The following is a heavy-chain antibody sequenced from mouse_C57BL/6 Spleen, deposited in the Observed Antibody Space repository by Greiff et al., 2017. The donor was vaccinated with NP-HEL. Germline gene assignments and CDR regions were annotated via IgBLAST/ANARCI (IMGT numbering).Heavy chain of an antibody. CDR2: ISDGGSYT. V-gene: IGHV5-4*01. Sequence: EVQGVESGGGLVKPGGSLKLSCAASGFTFSSYAMSWVRQTPEKRLEWVATISDGGSYTYYPDNVKGRFTISRDNAKNNLYLQMSHLKSEDTAMYYCARDNDRFAYWGQGTLVTVSA. CDR3: ARDNDRFAY. J-gene: IGHJ3*01. CDR1: GFTFSSYA. D-gene: IGHD2-3*01.